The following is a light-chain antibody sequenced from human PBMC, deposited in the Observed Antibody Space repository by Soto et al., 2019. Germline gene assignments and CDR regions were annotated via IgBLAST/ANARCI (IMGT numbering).Light chain of an antibody. J-gene: IGLJ1*01. CDR1: SSDVGDYNY. V-gene: IGLV2-14*01. Sequence: QSALTQPASVSGSPGQSITISCTGTSSDVGDYNYVSWYQQHPGKAPKFMIYEVSNRPSGASNRFSGSKSGDTASLTISGLQAEDEADYYCSSYTSSSTLVFGTGTKVTVL. CDR3: SSYTSSSTLV. CDR2: EVS.